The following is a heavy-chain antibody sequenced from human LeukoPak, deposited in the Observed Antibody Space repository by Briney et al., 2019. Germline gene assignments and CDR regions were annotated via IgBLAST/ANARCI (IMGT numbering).Heavy chain of an antibody. J-gene: IGHJ4*02. V-gene: IGHV4-34*01. CDR1: GGSFSGYY. Sequence: SETLSLTCAVYGGSFSGYYWSWIRQPPGKGLEWIGEINHSGSTNYNPSLKSRVTISVDTSKNQFSLKLSSVTAADTAVYYCARRGDIVATMYYFDYWGQGTLVTVSS. D-gene: IGHD5-12*01. CDR3: ARRGDIVATMYYFDY. CDR2: INHSGST.